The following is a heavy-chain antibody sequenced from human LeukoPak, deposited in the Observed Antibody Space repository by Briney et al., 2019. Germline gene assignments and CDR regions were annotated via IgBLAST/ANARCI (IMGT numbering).Heavy chain of an antibody. CDR1: GFTFSSYA. CDR3: AKQFVDI. J-gene: IGHJ5*02. Sequence: TGGSLRLSCAASGFTFSSYAMSWVRQAPGKGLEWVSSISGSGDDPSYADSVKGRFTISRDNSRNTLYLQMNSLRAEDTAVYYCAKQFVDIWGQGTLVTVSS. V-gene: IGHV3-23*01. D-gene: IGHD5-24*01. CDR2: ISGSGDDP.